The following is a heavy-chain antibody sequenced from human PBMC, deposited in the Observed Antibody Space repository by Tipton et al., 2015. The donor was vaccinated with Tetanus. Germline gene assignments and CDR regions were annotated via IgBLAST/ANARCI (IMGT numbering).Heavy chain of an antibody. V-gene: IGHV3-23*01. J-gene: IGHJ4*02. Sequence: LSLTCAASGFTFSSYAMSWVRQAPGKGLEWVSAISGSGGSTYYADSVKGRFTISRDNSKNMLYLQMNSLRAEDTAVYYCADIAEFDYWGQGTLVTVSS. CDR3: ADIAEFDY. D-gene: IGHD6-13*01. CDR2: ISGSGGST. CDR1: GFTFSSYA.